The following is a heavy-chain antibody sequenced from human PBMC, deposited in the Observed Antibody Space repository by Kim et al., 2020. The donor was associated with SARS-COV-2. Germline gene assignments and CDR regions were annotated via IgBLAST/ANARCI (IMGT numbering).Heavy chain of an antibody. Sequence: GGSLRLSCAASGFTFSSYGMHWVRQAPGKGLEWVAVISYDGSNKYYADSVKGRFTISRDNSKNTLYLQMNSLRAEDTAVYYCARAVFGRTLDYWGQGTLVTVSS. CDR3: ARAVFGRTLDY. CDR1: GFTFSSYG. J-gene: IGHJ4*02. D-gene: IGHD3-3*01. V-gene: IGHV3-33*05. CDR2: ISYDGSNK.